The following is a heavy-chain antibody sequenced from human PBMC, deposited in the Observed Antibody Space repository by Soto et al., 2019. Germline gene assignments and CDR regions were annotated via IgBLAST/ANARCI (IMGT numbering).Heavy chain of an antibody. CDR1: GGSFSGYY. Sequence: PSETLSLTCAVYGGSFSGYYWSWIRQPPGKGLEWIGEINHSGSTNYNPSLKSRVTISVDTSKNQFSLKLSSVTAADTAVYYCASSYDSSGYPYFDYWGQGTLVT. J-gene: IGHJ4*02. CDR2: INHSGST. D-gene: IGHD3-22*01. V-gene: IGHV4-34*01. CDR3: ASSYDSSGYPYFDY.